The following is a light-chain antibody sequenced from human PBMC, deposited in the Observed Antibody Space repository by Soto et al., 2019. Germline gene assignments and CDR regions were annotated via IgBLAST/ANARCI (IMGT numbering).Light chain of an antibody. V-gene: IGKV1-9*01. J-gene: IGKJ1*01. CDR3: QQLSSYPVT. CDR1: QDIGIY. Sequence: SQLTQSPSSPSASVGDRVTITCRASQDIGIYLAWYQQKPGKAPNLLIYAASSLQRGVPSRFSGSGSGTDFTLTIRSLQPEDFATYHCQQLSSYPVTFGQGTKVDIK. CDR2: AAS.